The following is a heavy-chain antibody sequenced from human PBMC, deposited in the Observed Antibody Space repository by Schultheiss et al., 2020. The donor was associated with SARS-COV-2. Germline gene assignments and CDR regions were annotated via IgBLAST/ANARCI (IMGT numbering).Heavy chain of an antibody. CDR3: AKEAIAARPRYGVY. D-gene: IGHD6-6*01. CDR1: GFTFDDYA. CDR2: ISWNSGSI. J-gene: IGHJ4*02. V-gene: IGHV3-9*01. Sequence: GGSLRLSCAASGFTFDDYAMHWVRQAPGKGLEWVSGISWNSGSIGYADSVKGRFTISRDNAKNSLYLQMNSLRAEDTALYYCAKEAIAARPRYGVYWGQGTLVTVSS.